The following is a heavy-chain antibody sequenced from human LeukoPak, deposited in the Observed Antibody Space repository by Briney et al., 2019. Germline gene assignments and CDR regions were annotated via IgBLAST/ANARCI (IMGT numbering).Heavy chain of an antibody. CDR1: GGSISSGDYY. V-gene: IGHV4-30-4*01. J-gene: IGHJ4*02. D-gene: IGHD6-13*01. CDR3: ARDLGIAAAGTAPGVAIAG. Sequence: SQTLSLTCTVSGGSISSGDYYWSWIRQPPGKGLEWIGYIYYSGSTYYNPSLKSRVTISVDTSKNQFSLKLSSVTAADTAVYYCARDLGIAAAGTAPGVAIAGWGQGTLVTVSS. CDR2: IYYSGST.